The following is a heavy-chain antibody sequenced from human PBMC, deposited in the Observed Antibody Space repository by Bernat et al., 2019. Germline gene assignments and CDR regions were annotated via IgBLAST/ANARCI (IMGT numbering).Heavy chain of an antibody. CDR1: GISLSSYS. CDR2: ISSSSSTI. CDR3: ARSALIAVAGIRNWFDP. D-gene: IGHD6-19*01. J-gene: IGHJ5*02. V-gene: IGHV3-48*02. Sequence: EVQLVESGGGLVQPGGSLRLSCAASGISLSSYSMNWVRQAPGKGLEWVSYISSSSSTIYYADSVKGRFTISRDNAKNSLYLQMNSLRDEDTAVYYCARSALIAVAGIRNWFDPWGQGTLVTVSS.